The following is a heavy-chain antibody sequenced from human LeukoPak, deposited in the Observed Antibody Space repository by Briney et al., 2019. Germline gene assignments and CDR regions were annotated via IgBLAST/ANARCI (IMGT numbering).Heavy chain of an antibody. CDR1: GFTFSTYA. J-gene: IGHJ5*02. CDR2: ISATGGTT. CDR3: AKGKVTAFLDWFDP. V-gene: IGHV3-23*01. Sequence: PAGSLRLSCAASGFTFSTYAMSWVRQAPGKGLDWVSAISATGGTTYYADSVKGRFTISRDNSKNTLYLQLNSLRAEDTAIYYCAKGKVTAFLDWFDPWGQGTLVTVSS. D-gene: IGHD2-21*02.